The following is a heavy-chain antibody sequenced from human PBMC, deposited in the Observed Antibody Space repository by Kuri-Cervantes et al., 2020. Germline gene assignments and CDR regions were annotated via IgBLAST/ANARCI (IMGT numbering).Heavy chain of an antibody. CDR2: IKEDGSDI. Sequence: GGSLRLSCAASGFTFSSHWMSWVRQAPGEGLEWVARIKEDGSDIWYVDSVKGRFTISRDNVKNSLYLQVSSLRVEDTAVYYCVRDYQNFWGQGTLVTVSS. CDR1: GFTFSSHW. J-gene: IGHJ4*02. V-gene: IGHV3-7*01. CDR3: VRDYQNF. D-gene: IGHD2-2*01.